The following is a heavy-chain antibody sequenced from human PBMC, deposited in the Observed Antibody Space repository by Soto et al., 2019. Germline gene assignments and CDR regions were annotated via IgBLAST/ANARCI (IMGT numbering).Heavy chain of an antibody. V-gene: IGHV1-69*13. CDR3: ARDLSLHIAVAGPFDY. D-gene: IGHD6-19*01. CDR2: IIPIFGTA. CDR1: GGTFSSYA. Sequence: GASVKVSCKASGGTFSSYAISWVRQAPGQGLEWIGGIIPIFGTANYAQKFQGRVTITADESTSTAYMELSSLRSEDTALYYCARDLSLHIAVAGPFDYWGQGTLVTVSS. J-gene: IGHJ4*02.